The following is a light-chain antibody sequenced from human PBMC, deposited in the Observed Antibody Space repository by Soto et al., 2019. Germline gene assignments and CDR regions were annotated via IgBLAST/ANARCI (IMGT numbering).Light chain of an antibody. CDR3: QQYHIYPLT. Sequence: DIQMTQSPSSLSASVGDRVTITCQASQDIQNYFAWFQQKPGKAPKSLIFAASSLQSGVPSKFIGTGSGTDFTLTISSLQADDVATYFCQQYHIYPLTFGGGTKVDIK. J-gene: IGKJ4*01. CDR2: AAS. V-gene: IGKV1-16*02. CDR1: QDIQNY.